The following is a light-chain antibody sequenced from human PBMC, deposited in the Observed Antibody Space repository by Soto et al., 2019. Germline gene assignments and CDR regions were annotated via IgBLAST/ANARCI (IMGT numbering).Light chain of an antibody. J-gene: IGLJ7*01. V-gene: IGLV7-46*01. Sequence: QAVVTQEPSLTVSPGGPVTLTCGSSTGTVTSGHYPYWFQVKPGQAPRTLLYDINNKHSWTPARFSGSLLGGKAALTLSGAQPEDEADYYCMLSYSGPSIFGGGTQLTVL. CDR2: DIN. CDR3: MLSYSGPSI. CDR1: TGTVTSGHY.